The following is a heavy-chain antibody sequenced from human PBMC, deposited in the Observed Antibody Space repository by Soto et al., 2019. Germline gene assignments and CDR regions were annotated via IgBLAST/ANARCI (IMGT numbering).Heavy chain of an antibody. V-gene: IGHV1-69*06. CDR2: ITPMFGTA. D-gene: IGHD6-13*01. J-gene: IGHJ1*01. Sequence: QVQLVQSGAEVKKPGSSVKVSCKASGGTFSRYTITWVRQAPGQGLEWMGGITPMFGTANYAQKFQGRVTITADKSTSTAYMELSSLRSEDTAVYYCASWSPAAGKGREYFQHWGQGTLVTVSS. CDR1: GGTFSRYT. CDR3: ASWSPAAGKGREYFQH.